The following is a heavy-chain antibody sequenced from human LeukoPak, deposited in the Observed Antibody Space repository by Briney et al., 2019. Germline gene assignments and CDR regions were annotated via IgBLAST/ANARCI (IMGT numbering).Heavy chain of an antibody. D-gene: IGHD5-18*01. CDR2: ISSDGSNE. CDR3: ARRATALDY. CDR1: GLTFSSND. J-gene: IGHJ4*02. V-gene: IGHV3-30*01. Sequence: PGRSLRLSCAASGLTFSSNDMHWVRQAPGKGLERVAVISSDGSNEDYADSVKGRFTISRDNSKDTLYLQMNSLRAEDTAVYYCARRATALDYWGQGTLVTVSS.